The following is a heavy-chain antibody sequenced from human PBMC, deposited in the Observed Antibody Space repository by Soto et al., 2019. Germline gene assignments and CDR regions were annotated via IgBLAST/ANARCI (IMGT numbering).Heavy chain of an antibody. Sequence: QVQLVQSGAEVKKPGSSVKVSCKASGGTFSSYAISWVRQAPGQGLEWMGGIIPIFGTANYAQKFQGRVTITADESTSTAYMELSSLRSEDTAVYYCAQTPDYDFWSGYQGEDGMGADYGMDVWGQGTTVTVSS. D-gene: IGHD3-3*01. J-gene: IGHJ6*02. CDR2: IIPIFGTA. CDR1: GGTFSSYA. V-gene: IGHV1-69*01. CDR3: AQTPDYDFWSGYQGEDGMGADYGMDV.